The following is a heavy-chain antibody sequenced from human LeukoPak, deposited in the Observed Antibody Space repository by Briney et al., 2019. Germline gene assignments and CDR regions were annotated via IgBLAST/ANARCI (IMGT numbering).Heavy chain of an antibody. CDR1: GYTLTSYG. J-gene: IGHJ4*02. V-gene: IGHV1-18*01. CDR2: ISTSRGNT. Sequence: APVKLSCKASGYTLTSYGISWVRLAPGQGLEWMGWISTSRGNTNYAQKFQGRVTMTTDTAASTAYMELRSLRSDDTAVYYCARERGRVVIDYFDYWGQGTLVTVSS. CDR3: ARERGRVVIDYFDY. D-gene: IGHD3-22*01.